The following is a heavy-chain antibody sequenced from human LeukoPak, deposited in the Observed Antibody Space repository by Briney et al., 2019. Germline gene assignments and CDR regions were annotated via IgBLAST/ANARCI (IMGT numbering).Heavy chain of an antibody. CDR2: IHYSGRA. V-gene: IGHV4-59*01. CDR1: GDSISGSY. D-gene: IGHD3-16*01. Sequence: SETLSLTCTVSGDSISGSYWTWVRQPPGQGLEWIGQIHYSGRADYNPSLKRRITISVDTSKNQMSLTLTSVAAADTAIYYCVKFGVDYDMGVWGQGTTVTVSS. CDR3: VKFGVDYDMGV. J-gene: IGHJ6*02.